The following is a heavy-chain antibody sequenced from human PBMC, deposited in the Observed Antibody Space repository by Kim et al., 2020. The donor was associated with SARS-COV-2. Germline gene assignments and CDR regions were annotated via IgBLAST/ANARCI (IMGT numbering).Heavy chain of an antibody. CDR2: ISWNSGSI. Sequence: GGSLRLSCAASGFTFGDYAMHWVRQAPGKGLEWVSGISWNSGSIGYADSVKGRFTISRDNAKNSLYLQMNSLRAEDTALYYCAKDPTPIRGYSGYGSGYWGQGTLVTVSS. CDR1: GFTFGDYA. D-gene: IGHD5-12*01. V-gene: IGHV3-9*01. J-gene: IGHJ4*02. CDR3: AKDPTPIRGYSGYGSGY.